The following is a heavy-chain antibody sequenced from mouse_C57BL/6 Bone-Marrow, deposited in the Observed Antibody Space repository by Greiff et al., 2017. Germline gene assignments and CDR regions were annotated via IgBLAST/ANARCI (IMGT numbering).Heavy chain of an antibody. CDR2: IDPSASYT. V-gene: IGHV1-59*01. Sequence: QVQLQQPGAELVRPGTSVKLSCKASGYTFTSYWMHWVKQRPGQGLEWIGVIDPSASYTNYNQKFKGKATLTVDTSSSTAYMQLSSLTSEDSAVYYCARRGNYWGQVTTHTVSS. CDR3: ARRGNY. CDR1: GYTFTSYW. J-gene: IGHJ2*01.